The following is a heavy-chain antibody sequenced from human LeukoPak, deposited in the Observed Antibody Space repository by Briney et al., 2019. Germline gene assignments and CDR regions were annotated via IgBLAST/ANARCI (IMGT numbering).Heavy chain of an antibody. J-gene: IGHJ6*02. V-gene: IGHV1-18*01. D-gene: IGHD2-2*01. CDR2: ISAYNGNT. Sequence: ASVKVSCKASGYTFTRYGISWVRPAPGQGLEWMGWISAYNGNTNYAQKLQGRVTMTTDTSTSTAYTELRSLRSDDTAVYYCAREGYCSSTSCEKVGYYYYYGMDVWGQGTTVTVS. CDR1: GYTFTRYG. CDR3: AREGYCSSTSCEKVGYYYYYGMDV.